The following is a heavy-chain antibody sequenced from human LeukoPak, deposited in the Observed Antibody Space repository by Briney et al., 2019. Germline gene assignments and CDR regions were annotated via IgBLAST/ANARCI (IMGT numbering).Heavy chain of an antibody. CDR3: ARDRVDRFGPRFDP. V-gene: IGHV4-59*01. J-gene: IGHJ5*02. D-gene: IGHD5-12*01. CDR1: GGSIRSDY. Sequence: SETLSLTCSVSGGSIRSDYWSWIRQPPGKGLEWIGYLSYNGITNYNPSLKSRLTMSVDTSKSQFSLKLSSLTAADTSVYYCARDRVDRFGPRFDPWGPGTLVTVSS. CDR2: LSYNGIT.